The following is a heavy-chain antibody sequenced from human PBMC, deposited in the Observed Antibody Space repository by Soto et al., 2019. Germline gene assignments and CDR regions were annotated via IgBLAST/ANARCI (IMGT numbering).Heavy chain of an antibody. V-gene: IGHV1-69*06. CDR2: IIPIFGTA. CDR3: ATRPPYSSSSLSWGSSFDY. J-gene: IGHJ4*02. D-gene: IGHD6-6*01. Sequence: SVKVSCKASGGTFSSYAISWVRQAPGQGLEWMGGIIPIFGTANYAQKFQGRVTITADKSTSTAYMELSSLRSEDTAVYYCATRPPYSSSSLSWGSSFDYWGQGTLVTVSS. CDR1: GGTFSSYA.